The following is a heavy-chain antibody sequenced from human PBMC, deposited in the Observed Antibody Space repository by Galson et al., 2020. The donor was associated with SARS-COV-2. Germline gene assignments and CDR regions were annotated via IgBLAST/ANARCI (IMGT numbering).Heavy chain of an antibody. V-gene: IGHV3-30-3*01. CDR2: ISYDGSNK. Sequence: GESLKISCAASGFTFSSYAMHWVRQAPGKGLEWVAVISYDGSNKYYADSVKGRFTISRDNSKNTLYLQMNSLRAEDTAVYYCARDLGSWGQGTLVTVSS. CDR1: GFTFSSYA. J-gene: IGHJ4*02. CDR3: ARDLGS.